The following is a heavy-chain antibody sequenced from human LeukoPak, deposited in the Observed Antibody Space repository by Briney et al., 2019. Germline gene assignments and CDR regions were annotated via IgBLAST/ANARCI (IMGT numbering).Heavy chain of an antibody. CDR1: GFTFSSYA. D-gene: IGHD4-23*01. V-gene: IGHV3-23*01. Sequence: GGSLRLSCTASGFTFSSYAMSWVRQAPGKGLEWVSAITGTGATTYYADSVKGRFTISRDNSKNTLYLQMNSLRAEDTAVYYCAKRGADSDGNSALVAFDIWGQGTMVTVSS. J-gene: IGHJ3*02. CDR2: ITGTGATT. CDR3: AKRGADSDGNSALVAFDI.